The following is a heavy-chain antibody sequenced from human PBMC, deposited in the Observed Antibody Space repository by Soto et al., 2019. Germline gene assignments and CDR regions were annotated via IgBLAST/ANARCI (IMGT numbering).Heavy chain of an antibody. V-gene: IGHV3-23*01. J-gene: IGHJ4*02. CDR1: GVTFSSYA. CDR3: AKVDWSSFSFDD. D-gene: IGHD1-1*01. Sequence: VGSLRLSCAASGVTFSSYAMTWVRQAPGKGLEWVSAVRGSGGATDYADSVKGRFTISRDNSKNTVYLQMSSLRAEDTAVYYCAKVDWSSFSFDDWGQGILVTVSS. CDR2: VRGSGGAT.